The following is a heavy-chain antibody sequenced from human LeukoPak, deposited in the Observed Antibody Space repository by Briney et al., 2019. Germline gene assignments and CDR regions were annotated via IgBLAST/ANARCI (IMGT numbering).Heavy chain of an antibody. Sequence: GASVKVSCKASGYTFTSYGISWVRQAPGQGLEWMGWISAYNGNTNYAQKLQGRVTMTTDTSTSTAYMELRSLGSDDTAVYYCASTQDYYDSSGPFDYWGQGTLVTVSS. J-gene: IGHJ4*02. V-gene: IGHV1-18*01. D-gene: IGHD3-22*01. CDR3: ASTQDYYDSSGPFDY. CDR1: GYTFTSYG. CDR2: ISAYNGNT.